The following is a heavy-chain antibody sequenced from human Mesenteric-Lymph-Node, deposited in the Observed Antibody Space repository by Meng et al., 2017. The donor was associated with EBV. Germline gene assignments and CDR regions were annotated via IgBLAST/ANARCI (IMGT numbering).Heavy chain of an antibody. CDR3: ARTGSSPNHTFNY. Sequence: QLQLQESGPGLVKPSGTLSLTGTGSGGSSSGSDYYWGWIRQPPGKGLEWIASIYYSGRTYYNPSLKSRVTISVETSKNQFSLKLRSVTATDTAVYYCARTGSSPNHTFNYWGQGTLVTVSS. CDR1: GGSSSGSDYY. CDR2: IYYSGRT. J-gene: IGHJ4*02. V-gene: IGHV4-39*07. D-gene: IGHD1-14*01.